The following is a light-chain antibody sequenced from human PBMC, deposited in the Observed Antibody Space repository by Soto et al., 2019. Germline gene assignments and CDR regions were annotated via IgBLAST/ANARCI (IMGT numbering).Light chain of an antibody. J-gene: IGKJ1*01. Sequence: DSQMAQSPSTLXXSXXXXAXXXCXASQSISRWLAWYQQKPGKAPNLLIYAASSLHSGVPSRFSGSGSGTDFTLTISSLQPEDFATYYCQQSFSSPPWTFGQGTKVDIK. CDR3: QQSFSSPPWT. V-gene: IGKV1-39*01. CDR1: QSISRW. CDR2: AAS.